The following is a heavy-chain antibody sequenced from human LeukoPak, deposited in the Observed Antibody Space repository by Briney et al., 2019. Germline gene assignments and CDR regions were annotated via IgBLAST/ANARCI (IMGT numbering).Heavy chain of an antibody. V-gene: IGHV1-2*02. CDR3: ARDLHTYYYDSSGYYSDY. CDR1: GYTFTGYY. Sequence: ASVKVSCKASGYTFTGYYMHWVRQAPGQGLEWMGWINPNSGGTNYAQKFQGRVTMTRDTSISTAYMGLSRLRSDDTAVYYCARDLHTYYYDSSGYYSDYWGQGTLVTVSS. D-gene: IGHD3-22*01. CDR2: INPNSGGT. J-gene: IGHJ4*02.